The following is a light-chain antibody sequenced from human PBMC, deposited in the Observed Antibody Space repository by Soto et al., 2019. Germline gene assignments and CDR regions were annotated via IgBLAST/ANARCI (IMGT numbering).Light chain of an antibody. Sequence: EIVLTQSPATLSLSPGERATLSCRASQSVGRDYLAWYQQKPGQAPRLVIYNASNRASGIPDRFSGSGSGTDFTLTISRLEPEDFAVYYCQQYGSSITFGQGTRLEIK. CDR2: NAS. V-gene: IGKV3-20*01. J-gene: IGKJ5*01. CDR3: QQYGSSIT. CDR1: QSVGRDY.